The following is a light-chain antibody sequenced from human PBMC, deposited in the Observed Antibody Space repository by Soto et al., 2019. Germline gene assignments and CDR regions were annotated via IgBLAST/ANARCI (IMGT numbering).Light chain of an antibody. J-gene: IGLJ1*01. CDR3: SSYAGSNNFV. CDR2: EVT. CDR1: SSDVGTYKY. Sequence: QSALTQPPSASGSPGRSVTISCTGTSSDVGTYKYVSWYQQHPGKAPKLMIYEVTKRPSGVPDRFSGSKSGNTASLTVSGLQAEDEADYYCSSYAGSNNFVLGTGTKVTVL. V-gene: IGLV2-8*01.